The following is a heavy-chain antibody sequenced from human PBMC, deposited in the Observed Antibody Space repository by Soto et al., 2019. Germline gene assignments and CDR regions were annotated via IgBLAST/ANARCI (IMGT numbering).Heavy chain of an antibody. CDR3: AKPLSARRSVYYYYYGMDV. V-gene: IGHV3-23*01. D-gene: IGHD6-6*01. CDR1: GFTFSSYS. Sequence: GGSLRLSCAASGFTFSSYSMNWVRQAPGRGLEWVSAISGSGGSTYYADSVKGRFTISRDNSKNTLYLQMNSLRAEDTAVYYCAKPLSARRSVYYYYYGMDVWGQGTTVTVSS. J-gene: IGHJ6*02. CDR2: ISGSGGST.